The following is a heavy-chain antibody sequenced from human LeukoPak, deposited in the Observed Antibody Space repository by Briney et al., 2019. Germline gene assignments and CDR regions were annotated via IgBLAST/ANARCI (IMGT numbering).Heavy chain of an antibody. CDR1: GYAFTGYY. CDR2: INPNSGGT. CDR3: ARVGGSYLVGRFFDY. Sequence: ASVKVSCKASGYAFTGYYMHWVRQAPGQGLEWMGRINPNSGGTNYAQKFQGRVTMTRDTSISTAYMELSRLRSDDTAVYYCARVGGSYLVGRFFDYWGQGTLVTVSS. D-gene: IGHD1-26*01. V-gene: IGHV1-2*06. J-gene: IGHJ4*02.